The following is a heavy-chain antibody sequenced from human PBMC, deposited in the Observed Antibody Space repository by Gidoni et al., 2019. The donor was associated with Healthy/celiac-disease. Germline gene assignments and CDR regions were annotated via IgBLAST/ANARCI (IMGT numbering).Heavy chain of an antibody. CDR2: ISAYNGNT. D-gene: IGHD3-9*01. Sequence: QVQLVQSGDEVQKPGAAAKVSCKASGYTFTSYGISWVRQDPGQGLACMGWISAYNGNTNYAQMLQDRVTMTTDTSTSTAYMELRSLRSDDTAVYYCARTYYDILTGFRYYYGMDVWVQGTTVTVSS. CDR1: GYTFTSYG. V-gene: IGHV1-18*01. J-gene: IGHJ6*02. CDR3: ARTYYDILTGFRYYYGMDV.